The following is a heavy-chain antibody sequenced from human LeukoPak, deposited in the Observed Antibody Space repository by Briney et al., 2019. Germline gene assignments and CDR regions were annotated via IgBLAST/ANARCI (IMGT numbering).Heavy chain of an antibody. Sequence: SETLSLTCAVYGGSFNGYYWSWLRQPPGKGREWFGEINHSGSTNYNQSLQSRFTISVNTCKNQLSLKLSSVTAADTAVYYCARGEERFLEWSYLFDYWGQGTRVSVSS. J-gene: IGHJ4*02. CDR3: ARGEERFLEWSYLFDY. D-gene: IGHD3-3*01. V-gene: IGHV4-34*01. CDR2: INHSGST. CDR1: GGSFNGYY.